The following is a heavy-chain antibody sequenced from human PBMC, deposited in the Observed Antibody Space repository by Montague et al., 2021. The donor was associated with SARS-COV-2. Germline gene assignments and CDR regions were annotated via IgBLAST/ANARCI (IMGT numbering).Heavy chain of an antibody. D-gene: IGHD3-10*01. CDR1: GGSFNGYY. V-gene: IGHV4-34*01. CDR2: INQSGRT. Sequence: SETLSLTCAVYGGSFNGYYCGWIRQPPGKGLEWIGEINQSGRTNNNPSLKSRVIISVDTSKNQFSLKLSSVTAADTAVYYCARRGSSVWGVTVSAELDYWGQGILVIVSS. J-gene: IGHJ4*02. CDR3: ARRGSSVWGVTVSAELDY.